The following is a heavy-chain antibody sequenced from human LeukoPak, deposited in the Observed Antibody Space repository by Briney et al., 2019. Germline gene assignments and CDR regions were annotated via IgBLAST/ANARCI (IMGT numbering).Heavy chain of an antibody. D-gene: IGHD6-13*01. J-gene: IGHJ4*02. CDR2: IYYSGST. CDR1: GGSISSSSYY. Sequence: SETLSLTCTVSGGSISSSSYYWGWIRQPPGKGLEWIGSIYYSGSTYYNPSLKSRVTISVDTSKNQFSLKLSSVTAADTAVYYCASRAAAGTHHDYWGQGTLVTVSS. CDR3: ASRAAAGTHHDY. V-gene: IGHV4-39*01.